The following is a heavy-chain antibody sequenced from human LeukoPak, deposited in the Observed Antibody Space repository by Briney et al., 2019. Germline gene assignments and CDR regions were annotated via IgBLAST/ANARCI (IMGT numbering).Heavy chain of an antibody. CDR2: ISGSGGST. D-gene: IGHD5-18*01. CDR1: GFTFSSYA. V-gene: IGHV3-23*01. Sequence: GGSLRLSCAASGFTFSSYAMSWVRQAPGKGLEWVSAISGSGGSTYYADSVKGRFTISRDNAKNSLYLQMNSLRAEDTAVYYCARGDTADAFDIWGQGTMVTVSS. J-gene: IGHJ3*02. CDR3: ARGDTADAFDI.